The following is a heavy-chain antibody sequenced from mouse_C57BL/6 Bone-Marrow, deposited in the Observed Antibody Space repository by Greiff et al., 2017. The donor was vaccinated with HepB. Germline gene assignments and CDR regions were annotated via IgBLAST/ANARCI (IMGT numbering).Heavy chain of an antibody. CDR2: IYPRSGNT. CDR1: GYTFTSYG. J-gene: IGHJ1*03. CDR3: ARKDRGNTVVAEDFDV. Sequence: VQLQQSGAELARPGASVKLSCKASGYTFTSYGISWVKQRTGQGLEWIGEIYPRSGNTYYNEKFKGKATLTADKSSSTAYMELRSLTSEDSAVYVCARKDRGNTVVAEDFDVWGTGTTVTVSS. D-gene: IGHD1-1*01. V-gene: IGHV1-81*01.